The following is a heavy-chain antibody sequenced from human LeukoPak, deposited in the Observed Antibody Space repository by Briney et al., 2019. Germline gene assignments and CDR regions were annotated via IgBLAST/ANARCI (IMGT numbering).Heavy chain of an antibody. D-gene: IGHD3-10*01. J-gene: IGHJ4*02. CDR2: INPSGGST. Sequence: ASVNVSFKASGYTFTNYYMHGVRQAPGQGVEWMGIINPSGGSTTYAQKFQGTVTMTRDTSTSTVYMELSSLRSEDTAVYYCARDLYGSGSYGLYWGQGTLVTVSS. CDR3: ARDLYGSGSYGLY. V-gene: IGHV1-46*01. CDR1: GYTFTNYY.